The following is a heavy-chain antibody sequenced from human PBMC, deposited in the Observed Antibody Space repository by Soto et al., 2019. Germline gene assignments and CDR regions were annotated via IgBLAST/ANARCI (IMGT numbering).Heavy chain of an antibody. CDR1: GYTFTSYG. CDR2: ISAYNGNT. CDR3: ARGGYCSGGSCPYWYFDL. D-gene: IGHD2-15*01. Sequence: QVQLVQSGAEVKKPGASVKVSCKASGYTFTSYGISWVRQAPGQGLEWMGWISAYNGNTNYAQKLQGRVTMTTDTSTSPAYMELRRLRSDYTAVYYCARGGYCSGGSCPYWYFDLWGRGTLVTVSS. V-gene: IGHV1-18*04. J-gene: IGHJ2*01.